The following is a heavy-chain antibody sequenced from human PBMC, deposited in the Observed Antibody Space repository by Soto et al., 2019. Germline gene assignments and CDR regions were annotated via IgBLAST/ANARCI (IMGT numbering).Heavy chain of an antibody. Sequence: QVQLQESGPGLVKPSETLSLTCTVSGGSVSSGSYYWSWIRQPPGKGLEWIGYIYYSGSTNYNPSLKSRVPLSVDTSKNQFSLKLSSVTAADTAVYYCARGSGPNDAFDIWGQGTMVTVSS. V-gene: IGHV4-61*01. J-gene: IGHJ3*02. CDR2: IYYSGST. CDR3: ARGSGPNDAFDI. CDR1: GGSVSSGSYY. D-gene: IGHD2-15*01.